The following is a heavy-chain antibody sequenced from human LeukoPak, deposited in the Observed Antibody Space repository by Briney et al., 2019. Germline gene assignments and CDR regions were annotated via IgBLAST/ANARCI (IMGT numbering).Heavy chain of an antibody. CDR2: ISGSGGST. V-gene: IGHV3-23*01. CDR3: AKLDGSPRIFYYYYYMDV. Sequence: GGSLRLSCAASGFTFSSYGMSWVRQAPGKGLEWVSAISGSGGSTYYADSVKGRFTISRDNSKNTLYLQMSSLRAEDTAVYYCAKLDGSPRIFYYYYYMDVWGKGTTVTISS. J-gene: IGHJ6*03. D-gene: IGHD3/OR15-3a*01. CDR1: GFTFSSYG.